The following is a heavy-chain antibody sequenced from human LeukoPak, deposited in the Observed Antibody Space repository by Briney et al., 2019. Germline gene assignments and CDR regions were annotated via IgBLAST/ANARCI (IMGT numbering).Heavy chain of an antibody. Sequence: GGSLRLSCAASGFIFSSYNMNWVRQAPGKGLEWVSSISSSSIYIYYADSVKGRFTISRDNAKNSLYLQMNSLRAEDTAVYYCARAKGGNAHSDYWGQGTLVTVSS. CDR2: ISSSSIYI. V-gene: IGHV3-21*01. CDR1: GFIFSSYN. J-gene: IGHJ4*02. D-gene: IGHD4-23*01. CDR3: ARAKGGNAHSDY.